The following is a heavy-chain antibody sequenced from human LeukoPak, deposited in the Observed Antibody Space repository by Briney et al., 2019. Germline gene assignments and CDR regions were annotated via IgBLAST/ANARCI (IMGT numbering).Heavy chain of an antibody. D-gene: IGHD6-6*01. CDR1: EFTFTSYE. CDR3: ARGPSIAARYDAFDI. CDR2: TSSSGNTI. J-gene: IGHJ3*02. V-gene: IGHV3-48*03. Sequence: QPRGSLRLSCAASEFTFTSYELNWVRQAPGKGLEWVSYTSSSGNTISYADSVKGRFTISRDNAKNSLYLQVISLRAEDTAVYYCARGPSIAARYDAFDIWGQGTMVTVSS.